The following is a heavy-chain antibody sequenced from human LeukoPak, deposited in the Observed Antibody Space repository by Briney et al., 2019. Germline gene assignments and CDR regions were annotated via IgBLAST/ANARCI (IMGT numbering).Heavy chain of an antibody. CDR1: GFTFSSYW. V-gene: IGHV3-23*01. CDR2: FSGGGSST. D-gene: IGHD2-21*01. CDR3: ARGLISVDV. J-gene: IGHJ6*04. Sequence: GGSLRLSCAASGFTFSSYWMSWVRQAPGKGLEWVSGFSGGGSSTYYADSVKVRFTVSRDNSKNTLNLQMNSLTAEDTAVYYCARGLISVDVWGKGTTVTVSS.